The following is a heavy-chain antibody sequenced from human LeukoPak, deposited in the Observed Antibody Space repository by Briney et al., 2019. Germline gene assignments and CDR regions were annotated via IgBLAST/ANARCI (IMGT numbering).Heavy chain of an antibody. D-gene: IGHD1-20*01. CDR1: GFTFSSYG. CDR2: ISYDGSNK. Sequence: GGSLRLSCAASGFTFSSYGMHWVRPAPGKGLEWVAVISYDGSNKYYADSVKGRFTISRDNSKNTLYLQMNSLRAEDTAVYYCAREVGITGTPYPYYYYYYMDVWGKGTTVTVSS. CDR3: AREVGITGTPYPYYYYYYMDV. J-gene: IGHJ6*03. V-gene: IGHV3-30*05.